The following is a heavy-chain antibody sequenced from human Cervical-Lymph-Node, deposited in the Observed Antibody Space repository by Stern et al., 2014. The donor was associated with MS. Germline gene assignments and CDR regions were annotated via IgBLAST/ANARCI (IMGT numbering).Heavy chain of an antibody. D-gene: IGHD5-24*01. Sequence: PLEESGPGLVKPSATLSPTCTVSGGPIRGYDSSSIRQPPGNGLECIGHIYYCWSTNYMPSLKSRVSISIDTPKNQFSLKLSSVTAADTAVYYCARSRDAYSPLAYWGQGALVTVSS. CDR1: GGPIRGYD. V-gene: IGHV4-59*01. CDR2: IYYCWST. J-gene: IGHJ4*02. CDR3: ARSRDAYSPLAY.